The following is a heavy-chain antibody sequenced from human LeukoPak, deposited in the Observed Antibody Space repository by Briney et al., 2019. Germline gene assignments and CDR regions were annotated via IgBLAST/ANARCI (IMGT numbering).Heavy chain of an antibody. Sequence: ASVKVSCKASGYTFTGYYMHWVRQAPGQGLEWMGWINPNSGGTNYAQKLQGRVTMTTDTSTSTAYMELRSLRSDDTAVYYCARAGGIIAAAGTNYWGQGTLVTVSS. D-gene: IGHD6-13*01. CDR2: INPNSGGT. V-gene: IGHV1-2*02. CDR1: GYTFTGYY. CDR3: ARAGGIIAAAGTNY. J-gene: IGHJ4*02.